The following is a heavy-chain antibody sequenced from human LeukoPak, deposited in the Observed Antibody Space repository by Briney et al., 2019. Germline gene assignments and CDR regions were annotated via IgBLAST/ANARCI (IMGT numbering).Heavy chain of an antibody. CDR3: AKHQQIYGDSVMEA. V-gene: IGHV3-23*01. D-gene: IGHD4-17*01. J-gene: IGHJ6*02. CDR1: GFTFSSYA. CDR2: IRGNGGST. Sequence: GGSLRLSCAASGFTFSSYAMNWVRQAPGKGLECVSTIRGNGGSTYYADSVKGRFTISRDNSRNTLSLQMYSLRAEDTAVYFCAKHQQIYGDSVMEACGQGTTVTVSS.